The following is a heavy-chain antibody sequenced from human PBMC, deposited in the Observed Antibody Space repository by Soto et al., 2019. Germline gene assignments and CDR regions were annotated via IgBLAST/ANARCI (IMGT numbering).Heavy chain of an antibody. V-gene: IGHV1-2*04. D-gene: IGHD2-2*01. J-gene: IGHJ5*02. CDR2: INSNSGGT. Sequence: QVQLVQSGAEVEKPGASVKVSCKTSGYTFTDHYIHWVRQAPGQGLEWIGWINSNSGGTNYAQKFRGWVTMTRETSIRPAYMELSRLRSDDTAVYYCARGVGTSWFDPWGQGSLVTVSS. CDR3: ARGVGTSWFDP. CDR1: GYTFTDHY.